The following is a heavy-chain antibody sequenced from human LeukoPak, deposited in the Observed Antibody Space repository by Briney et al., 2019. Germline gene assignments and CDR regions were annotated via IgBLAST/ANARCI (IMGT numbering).Heavy chain of an antibody. CDR3: ARWFYYDSSGYYSPL. CDR2: IHYSGTP. Sequence: SETLSLTCTVSGDSVSSGSYYWSWIRQPPGKGLEWIGYIHYSGTPNYNPSFKSRVIISVDTFKNQLSLKLTSVAAADTAVYYCARWFYYDSSGYYSPLWGQGTLVTVSS. CDR1: GDSVSSGSYY. J-gene: IGHJ4*02. D-gene: IGHD3-22*01. V-gene: IGHV4-61*01.